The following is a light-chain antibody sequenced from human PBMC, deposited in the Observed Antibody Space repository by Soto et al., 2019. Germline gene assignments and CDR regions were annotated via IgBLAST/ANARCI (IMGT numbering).Light chain of an antibody. Sequence: QPVLTQPPSASGTPGQRVTISCSGSRSNVGSNPVDWYQQIPGTAPKVLIYSVNQRPAGVPDRFSGSKSGTSASLAINGLQSEDGSNYYCAAWDDSLNALVFGGGTKLTVL. CDR1: RSNVGSNP. CDR3: AAWDDSLNALV. CDR2: SVN. J-gene: IGLJ2*01. V-gene: IGLV1-44*01.